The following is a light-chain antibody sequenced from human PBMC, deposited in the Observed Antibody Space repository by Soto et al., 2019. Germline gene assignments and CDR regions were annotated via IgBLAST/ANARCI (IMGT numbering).Light chain of an antibody. CDR3: QKYNSPPRT. V-gene: IGKV1-27*01. CDR1: QGISNY. Sequence: DIQMTQSPPSLSASVGDRVTITCRASQGISNYLAWYQQKPGELPKLVIYAASILQTGVPSRFSGSGSGTDLSITISSLQPEGVDTYFCQKYNSPPRTFGQGTKVDIK. CDR2: AAS. J-gene: IGKJ1*01.